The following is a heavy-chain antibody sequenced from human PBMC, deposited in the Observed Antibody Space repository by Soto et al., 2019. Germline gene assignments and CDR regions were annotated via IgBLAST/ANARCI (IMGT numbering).Heavy chain of an antibody. Sequence: GASVKVSCKASGGTFSSYAISWGRQAPGQGLEWMGGIIPIFGTANYAQKFQGRVTITADESTSTAYMELSSLRSEDTAVYYCASHLEGSSWYFHWGQGTLVTVSS. CDR2: IIPIFGTA. V-gene: IGHV1-69*13. CDR1: GGTFSSYA. D-gene: IGHD6-13*01. CDR3: ASHLEGSSWYFH. J-gene: IGHJ4*02.